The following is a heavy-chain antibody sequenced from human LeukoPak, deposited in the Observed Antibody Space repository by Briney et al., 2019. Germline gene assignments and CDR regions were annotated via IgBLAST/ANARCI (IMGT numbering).Heavy chain of an antibody. V-gene: IGHV1-18*04. CDR2: ISAYNGNT. CDR3: ARDAGDTAMVALMDY. CDR1: GYTFTGYY. Sequence: ASVKVSCKASGYTFTGYYMHWVRQAPGQGLEWMGWISAYNGNTNYAQKLQGRVTMTTDTSTSTAYMELRSLRSDDTAVYYCARDAGDTAMVALMDYWGQGTLVTVSS. J-gene: IGHJ4*02. D-gene: IGHD5-18*01.